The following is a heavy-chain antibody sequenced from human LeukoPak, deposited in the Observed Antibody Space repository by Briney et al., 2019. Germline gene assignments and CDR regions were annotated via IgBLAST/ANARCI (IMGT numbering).Heavy chain of an antibody. CDR2: TTSSAKI. CDR1: GFTFSSHD. D-gene: IGHD2-15*01. J-gene: IGHJ3*02. Sequence: PGGSLRLSCAASGFTFSSHDMHWVRQAPGEGLEWVSSTTSSAKIYYAGSVRGRFTISRDSAKNSLYLQMNSLRAEDTAVYYCARLGYCSGGSCYVGAFDIWGQGTMVTVSS. CDR3: ARLGYCSGGSCYVGAFDI. V-gene: IGHV3-21*06.